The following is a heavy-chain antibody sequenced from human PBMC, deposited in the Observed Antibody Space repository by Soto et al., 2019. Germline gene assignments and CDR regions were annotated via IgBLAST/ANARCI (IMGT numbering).Heavy chain of an antibody. V-gene: IGHV3-30-3*01. CDR1: GFTFSSYA. CDR3: ARDSLGYGDYYDGMDV. D-gene: IGHD5-18*01. J-gene: IGHJ6*02. Sequence: QVQLVESGGGVVQPGRSLRLSCAASGFTFSSYAMHWVRQAPGKGLEWVAVISYDGSNKYYADSVKGRFTISRDNSKNTLYLQMNSLRAEDTAVYYCARDSLGYGDYYDGMDVWGQGTTVTVSS. CDR2: ISYDGSNK.